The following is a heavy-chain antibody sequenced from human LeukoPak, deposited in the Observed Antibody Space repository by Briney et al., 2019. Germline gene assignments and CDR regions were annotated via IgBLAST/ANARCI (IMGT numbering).Heavy chain of an antibody. Sequence: ASVKVSCKVSGYTLTELSMHWVRQAPGKGLEWMGGFDPEDGETIYAQKFQGRVTMTEDTSTDTAYMEMSSLRSEDTAVYYCASPRDHENYDFWSGYPRSAFDIWGQGTMVTVSS. D-gene: IGHD3-3*01. CDR1: GYTLTELS. CDR2: FDPEDGET. CDR3: ASPRDHENYDFWSGYPRSAFDI. J-gene: IGHJ3*02. V-gene: IGHV1-24*01.